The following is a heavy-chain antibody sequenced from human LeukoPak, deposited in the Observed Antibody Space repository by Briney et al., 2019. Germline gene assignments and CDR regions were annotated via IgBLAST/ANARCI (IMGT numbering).Heavy chain of an antibody. CDR3: VRDLGYSTFDY. Sequence: GGSLRLSCEASGFGFGHSGMSWVRQAPGKGLEWVANINLDGSEINYVDSLTGRLTISRDNAKDSLYLQMNGLRAEDTAVYFCVRDLGYSTFDYWGQGPLVTVSS. CDR2: INLDGSEI. CDR1: GFGFGHSG. D-gene: IGHD3-22*01. V-gene: IGHV3-7*03. J-gene: IGHJ4*02.